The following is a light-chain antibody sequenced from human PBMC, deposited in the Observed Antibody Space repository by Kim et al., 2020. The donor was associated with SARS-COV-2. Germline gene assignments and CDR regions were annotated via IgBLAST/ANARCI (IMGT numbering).Light chain of an antibody. Sequence: DIVMTQSPDSLAVSLGERATINCKSSQSVLYSANNKNYLAWYQQKLGQSPKLLIYWASTRESGVPDRFSGSGSGTDFTLTISSLQAEDVAVYYCQQYYITPPTFGQGTKLEI. CDR2: WAS. CDR3: QQYYITPPT. J-gene: IGKJ2*01. CDR1: QSVLYSANNKNY. V-gene: IGKV4-1*01.